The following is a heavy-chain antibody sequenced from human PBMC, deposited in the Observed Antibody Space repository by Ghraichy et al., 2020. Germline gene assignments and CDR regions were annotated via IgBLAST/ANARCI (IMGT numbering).Heavy chain of an antibody. CDR1: GFTFSSYA. Sequence: GGSLRLSCSASGFTFSSYAMHWVRQAPGKGLEYVSAISSNGGSTYYADSVKGRFTISRDNSKNTLYLQMSSLRAEDTAVYYCVKDGHRAYYYGSGVDYWGQGTLVTVSS. J-gene: IGHJ4*02. V-gene: IGHV3-64D*08. CDR2: ISSNGGST. CDR3: VKDGHRAYYYGSGVDY. D-gene: IGHD3-10*01.